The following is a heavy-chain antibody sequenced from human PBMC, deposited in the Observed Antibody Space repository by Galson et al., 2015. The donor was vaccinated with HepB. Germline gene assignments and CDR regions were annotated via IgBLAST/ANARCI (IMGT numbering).Heavy chain of an antibody. J-gene: IGHJ3*02. V-gene: IGHV3-15*01. CDR1: GFTFDHAC. CDR3: STGVVIASNEGFDI. CDR2: IKSKSDGETT. Sequence: SLRLSCAVSGFTFDHACMTWVRQAPGKGLEWVGRIKSKSDGETTDYAAPVEQRFKISRDDSKNTVYLQLNSLKTEDTGVYYCSTGVVIASNEGFDIWGHGTEVVVSA. D-gene: IGHD3-3*01.